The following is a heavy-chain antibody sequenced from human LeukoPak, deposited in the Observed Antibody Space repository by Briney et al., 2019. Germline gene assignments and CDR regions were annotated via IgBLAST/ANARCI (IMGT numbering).Heavy chain of an antibody. CDR2: IYSGGST. CDR1: GFTVSSNY. CDR3: ARTREQWQVLDY. J-gene: IGHJ4*02. V-gene: IGHV3-66*02. D-gene: IGHD6-19*01. Sequence: PGGSLRLSCAASGFTVSSNYMSWVRQAPGKGLEWVSVIYSGGSTYYADSVKGRFTISRDNSQNMVYLQMNSLRAEDTAVYYCARTREQWQVLDYWGQGTLVTVSS.